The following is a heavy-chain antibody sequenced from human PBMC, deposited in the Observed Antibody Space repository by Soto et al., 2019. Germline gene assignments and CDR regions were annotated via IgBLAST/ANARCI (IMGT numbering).Heavy chain of an antibody. J-gene: IGHJ4*02. D-gene: IGHD6-13*01. CDR2: INSDGSST. V-gene: IGHV3-74*01. CDR3: ARDGYSSSWYVDFDY. Sequence: GGSLRLSCAASGFTFSSYWMHWVRQAPGKGLVWVSRINSDGSSTSYADSVKGRFTISGDNAKNTLYLQMNSLRAEDTAVYYCARDGYSSSWYVDFDYWGQGTLVTVSS. CDR1: GFTFSSYW.